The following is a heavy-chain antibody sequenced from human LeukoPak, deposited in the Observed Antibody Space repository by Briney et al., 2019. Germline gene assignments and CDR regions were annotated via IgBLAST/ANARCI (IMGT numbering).Heavy chain of an antibody. Sequence: GGSLRLSCTASGFTFSNFWMGWVRQAPGKGLEWVANIKQDETEKFYLGSVKGRFTISRDNAKNSLYLQMNSLRAEDTAIYYCTRVGYIDEGIDYWGQGTLVTVSS. CDR1: GFTFSNFW. CDR2: IKQDETEK. V-gene: IGHV3-7*04. D-gene: IGHD5-24*01. CDR3: TRVGYIDEGIDY. J-gene: IGHJ4*02.